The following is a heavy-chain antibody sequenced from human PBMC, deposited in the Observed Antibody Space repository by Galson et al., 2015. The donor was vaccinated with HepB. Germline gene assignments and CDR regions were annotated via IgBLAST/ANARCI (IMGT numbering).Heavy chain of an antibody. CDR1: GDSVSSNSAA. CDR2: TYYRSKWYN. CDR3: ARDIGYGDYEGGAFDI. V-gene: IGHV6-1*01. J-gene: IGHJ3*02. D-gene: IGHD4-17*01. Sequence: CAISGDSVSSNSAAWNWIRQSPSRGLEWLGRTYYRSKWYNDYAVSVKSRITINPDTSKNQFSLQLNSVTPEDTAVYYCARDIGYGDYEGGAFDIWGQGTMVTVSS.